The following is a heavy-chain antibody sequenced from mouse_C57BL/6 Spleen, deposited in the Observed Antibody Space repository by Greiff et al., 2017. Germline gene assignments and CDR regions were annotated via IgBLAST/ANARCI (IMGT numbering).Heavy chain of an antibody. D-gene: IGHD1-1*01. Sequence: EVNVVESGAGLVKPGGSLKLSCAASGFTFSSYAMSWVRQTPEKRLEWVAYISSGGDYIYYADTVKGRFTISRDNARNTLYLQMSSLKSEDTAMYYCTRDDYYGSSGDAMDYWGQGTSVTVSS. CDR1: GFTFSSYA. J-gene: IGHJ4*01. V-gene: IGHV5-9-1*02. CDR2: ISSGGDYI. CDR3: TRDDYYGSSGDAMDY.